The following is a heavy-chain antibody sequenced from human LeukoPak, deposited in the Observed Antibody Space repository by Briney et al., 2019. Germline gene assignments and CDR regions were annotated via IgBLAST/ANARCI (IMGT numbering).Heavy chain of an antibody. CDR1: DYPINSGYF. J-gene: IGHJ4*02. CDR3: AREHCAGGYCYFLDY. Sequence: PSETLSFTCYVTDYPINSGYFWGRIRQPPQKGLESIATISHSGSTYFNPSLKSRVIVSIDASKNQFSLNLTSVTAADTAVYYCAREHCAGGYCYFLDYWGQGTLVTVSS. V-gene: IGHV4-38-2*02. CDR2: ISHSGST. D-gene: IGHD3-16*02.